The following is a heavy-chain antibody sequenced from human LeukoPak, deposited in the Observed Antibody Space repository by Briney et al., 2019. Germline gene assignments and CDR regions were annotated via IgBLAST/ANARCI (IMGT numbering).Heavy chain of an antibody. D-gene: IGHD5-18*01. CDR1: GFSFTTYG. V-gene: IGHV3-30*02. CDR3: AKERDTAMVTIDY. CDR2: IRYDGSNK. J-gene: IGHJ4*02. Sequence: QPGGSLRLSCAASGFSFTTYGVHWVRQAPGKGLEWVAFIRYDGSNKYYADSVKGRFTISRDNSKNTLYLQMNSLRAEDTAVYYCAKERDTAMVTIDYWGQGTLVTVSS.